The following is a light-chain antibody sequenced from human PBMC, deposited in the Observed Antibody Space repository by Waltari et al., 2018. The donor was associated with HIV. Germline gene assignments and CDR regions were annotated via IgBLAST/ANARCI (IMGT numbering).Light chain of an antibody. CDR1: RSAVGGYNY. V-gene: IGLV2-11*01. Sequence: QSALPQPRSVSGSPGQSVTISCTGTRSAVGGYNYFSWYQQHPGKAPKLMIYDVSKRPSGVPDRFSGSKSGNTASLTISGLQAEDEADYYCCSYAGSYSWVFGGGTKLTVL. CDR2: DVS. CDR3: CSYAGSYSWV. J-gene: IGLJ3*02.